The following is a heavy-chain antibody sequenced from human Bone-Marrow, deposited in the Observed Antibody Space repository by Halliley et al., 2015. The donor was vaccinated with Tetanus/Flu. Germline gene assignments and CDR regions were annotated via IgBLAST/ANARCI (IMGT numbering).Heavy chain of an antibody. J-gene: IGHJ4*02. CDR3: AAPTVTTWRRFDN. D-gene: IGHD4-17*01. V-gene: IGHV3-30-3*01. Sequence: VAVILHDGTNIHYADSVKGRFTNARDNSKNTLYLQMNSLRLEDTAVYYCAAPTVTTWRRFDNGGQGTLVTVS. CDR2: ILHDGTNI.